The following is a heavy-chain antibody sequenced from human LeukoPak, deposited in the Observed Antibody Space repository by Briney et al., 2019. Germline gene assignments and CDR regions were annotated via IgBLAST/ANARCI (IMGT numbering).Heavy chain of an antibody. CDR3: ARARLGIRRTTYYDFWSGQRAFDI. Sequence: SETLSLTCAVSGGSISSGGYSWSWIRQPPGKGLEWIGYIYHSGSTYYNPSLKSRVTISVDRSKNQFSLKLSSVTAADTAVYYCARARLGIRRTTYYDFWSGQRAFDIWGQGTMVTVSS. V-gene: IGHV4-30-2*01. D-gene: IGHD3-3*01. J-gene: IGHJ3*02. CDR1: GGSISSGGYS. CDR2: IYHSGST.